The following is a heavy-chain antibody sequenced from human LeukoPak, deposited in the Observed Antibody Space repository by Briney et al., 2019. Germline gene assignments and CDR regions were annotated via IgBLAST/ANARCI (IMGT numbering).Heavy chain of an antibody. D-gene: IGHD4-11*01. Sequence: APVKVSCKASGYTFTGYYMHWVRQAPGQGLEWMGRINPNSGGTDYAQKFQGRVTMTRDTSISTAYVELSRLRSDDTAVYYCARVRDYRTYDYWGQGTLVTVSS. CDR3: ARVRDYRTYDY. V-gene: IGHV1-2*06. J-gene: IGHJ4*02. CDR2: INPNSGGT. CDR1: GYTFTGYY.